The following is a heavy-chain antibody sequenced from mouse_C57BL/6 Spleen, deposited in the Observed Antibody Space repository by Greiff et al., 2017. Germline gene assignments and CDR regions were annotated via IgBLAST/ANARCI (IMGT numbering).Heavy chain of an antibody. CDR1: GYTFTSYG. J-gene: IGHJ1*03. CDR3: ARGEDYYGSSPYWYFDV. Sequence: VHLVESGAELARPGASVKLSCKASGYTFTSYGISWVKQRTGQGLEWIGEIYPRSGNTYYNEKFKGKATLTADKSSSTAYMELRSLTSEDSAVYFCARGEDYYGSSPYWYFDVWGTGTTVTVSS. CDR2: IYPRSGNT. D-gene: IGHD1-1*01. V-gene: IGHV1-81*01.